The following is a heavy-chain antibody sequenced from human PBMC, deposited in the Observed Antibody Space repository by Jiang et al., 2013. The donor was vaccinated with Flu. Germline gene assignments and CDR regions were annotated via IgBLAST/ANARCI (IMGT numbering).Heavy chain of an antibody. Sequence: KPTQTLTLTCTFSGFSLSTSGMCVSWIRQPPGKALEWLARIDWDDDKYYSTSLKTRLTISKDTSKNQVVLTMTNMDPVDTATYYCARITLYYGSGSSPFDPWGQGTLVTVSS. D-gene: IGHD3-10*01. CDR3: ARITLYYGSGSSPFDP. J-gene: IGHJ5*02. V-gene: IGHV2-70*11. CDR1: GFSLSTSGMC. CDR2: IDWDDDK.